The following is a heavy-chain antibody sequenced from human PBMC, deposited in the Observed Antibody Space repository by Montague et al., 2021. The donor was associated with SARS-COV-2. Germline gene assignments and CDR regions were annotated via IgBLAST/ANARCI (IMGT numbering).Heavy chain of an antibody. D-gene: IGHD1-26*01. J-gene: IGHJ6*02. V-gene: IGHV4-34*01. CDR1: GGLLSHYY. Sequence: SETLSLTCDVLGGLLSHYYWSWIRQPPGKGLEWIGEIYYTGSTNYKLSLKSRVTISVDTSENQFSLNVTSVTAADTAVYYCARVGWELRVWYYGMDYWGQGTTVTVSS. CDR2: IYYTGST. CDR3: ARVGWELRVWYYGMDY.